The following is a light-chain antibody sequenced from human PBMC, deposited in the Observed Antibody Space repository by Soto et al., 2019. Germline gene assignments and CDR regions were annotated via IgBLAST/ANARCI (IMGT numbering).Light chain of an antibody. CDR3: SSYTRSSTLV. V-gene: IGLV2-14*01. Sequence: QSVLTQPASVSGSPGQSMTISCTGTTSDVGGYKYVSWYQQHPGKAPKLMIYEVSNRPSGVSNRFSGSKSCNTASLTISRLQAEDEADYYCSSYTRSSTLVFGTGTKVTVL. CDR1: TSDVGGYKY. J-gene: IGLJ1*01. CDR2: EVS.